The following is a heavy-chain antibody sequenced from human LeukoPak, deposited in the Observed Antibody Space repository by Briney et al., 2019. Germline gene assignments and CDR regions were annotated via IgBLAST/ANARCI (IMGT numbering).Heavy chain of an antibody. D-gene: IGHD3-10*01. Sequence: PGGSLRLSCTVSGFPFSTYYMGWLRQTAGKGLEWVAMIGNDGSDKYYVGSLKGHSTISRDNAKNSLFLQMSSLTAEDTALYYCAFPVREPQLWGRGTLVTVSS. CDR3: AFPVREPQL. V-gene: IGHV3-7*01. CDR2: IGNDGSDK. J-gene: IGHJ1*01. CDR1: GFPFSTYY.